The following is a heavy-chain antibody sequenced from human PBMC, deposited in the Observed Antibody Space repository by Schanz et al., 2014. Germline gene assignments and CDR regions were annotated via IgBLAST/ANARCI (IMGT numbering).Heavy chain of an antibody. V-gene: IGHV3-33*01. J-gene: IGHJ4*02. CDR3: ARANYRRKRNFDY. CDR2: IWYDENNK. D-gene: IGHD3-10*01. Sequence: QVQLVESGGGVVQFGRSLRLSCVASGFTFSSYGMHWVRQAPGKGLEWVAVIWYDENNKYYADSVKGRFTMSRDNSKNTLYLQMNSLRAKDTAVYYCARANYRRKRNFDYWGRGTLVTVSS. CDR1: GFTFSSYG.